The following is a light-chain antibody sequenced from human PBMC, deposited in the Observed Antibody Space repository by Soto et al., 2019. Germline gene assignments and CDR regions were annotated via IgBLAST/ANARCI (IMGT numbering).Light chain of an antibody. Sequence: DIQMTQSPSSLSASVGDRVTITCRASHSITTYLNWYQQKPGKAPKLLMYPASTLDSGVPARFTGSGSGTVFTLTITSLQPEDFAIYYCQQSSSSPITFGQGTRLDIK. CDR1: HSITTY. CDR2: PAS. CDR3: QQSSSSPIT. J-gene: IGKJ5*01. V-gene: IGKV1-39*01.